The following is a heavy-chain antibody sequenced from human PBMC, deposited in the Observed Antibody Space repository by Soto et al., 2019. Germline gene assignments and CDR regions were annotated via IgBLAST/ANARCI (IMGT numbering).Heavy chain of an antibody. CDR2: IDNNGGI. D-gene: IGHD3-10*01. CDR1: SDSSSSYK. V-gene: IGHV4-59*08. CDR3: VRQGFGPLHGLVDV. J-gene: IGHJ6*02. Sequence: QVQLQESGPGLVKPSETLSLTCTVSSDSSSSYKWSWIRQTPGKGLEWIGYIDNNGGISYNPPLRRRFTITISIDTSTKQVSRRLSSVTAADTAVYYCVRQGFGPLHGLVDVWGQGTTVTVSS.